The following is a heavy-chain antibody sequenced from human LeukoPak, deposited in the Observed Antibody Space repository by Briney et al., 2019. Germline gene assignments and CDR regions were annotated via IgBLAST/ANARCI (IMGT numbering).Heavy chain of an antibody. CDR2: VSTSGTTK. D-gene: IGHD2-2*01. J-gene: IGHJ3*02. Sequence: GGSLRLSCIGSGFTFSSYSMHWVREAPGKGLQWVSYVSTSGTTKYDADSVKGRFTIFRDDAKNSVYLQMDSLRADDTAIYYCVRTLWCGCNSCHAFDIWGRGTIVTVSP. V-gene: IGHV3-48*03. CDR1: GFTFSSYS. CDR3: VRTLWCGCNSCHAFDI.